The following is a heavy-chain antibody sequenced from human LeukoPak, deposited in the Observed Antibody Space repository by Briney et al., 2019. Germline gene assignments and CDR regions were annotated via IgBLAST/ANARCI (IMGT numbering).Heavy chain of an antibody. CDR3: ARKTPVGKYYYYYNGMAV. Sequence: GRSLRLSCAASGSTFSSYAMHWVRQAPGKGLEWVAVISYDGSNKYYADSVKGRFTISRDNSKNTLYLQMNSLRAEDTAVYYGARKTPVGKYYYYYNGMAVGGKGTTATAS. CDR1: GSTFSSYA. J-gene: IGHJ6*04. CDR2: ISYDGSNK. D-gene: IGHD3-16*01. V-gene: IGHV3-30-3*01.